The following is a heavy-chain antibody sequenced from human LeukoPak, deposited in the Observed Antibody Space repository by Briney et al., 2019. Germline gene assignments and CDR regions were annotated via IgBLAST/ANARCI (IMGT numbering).Heavy chain of an antibody. CDR3: ARVAVAGTRFDP. D-gene: IGHD6-19*01. Sequence: SETLSLTCSVSGGSVSSSTYYWGWIRQPPGKGLEWIGSMYHGGSTYYNPSLKSRVTISVDTSKNQFSLKLSSVTAADTAVYYCARVAVAGTRFDPWGQGTLVTVSS. J-gene: IGHJ5*02. CDR1: GGSVSSSTYY. CDR2: MYHGGST. V-gene: IGHV4-39*07.